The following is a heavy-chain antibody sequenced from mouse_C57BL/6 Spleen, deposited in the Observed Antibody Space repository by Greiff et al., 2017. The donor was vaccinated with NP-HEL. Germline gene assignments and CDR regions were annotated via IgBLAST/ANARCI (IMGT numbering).Heavy chain of an antibody. J-gene: IGHJ3*01. Sequence: EVQVEESGPGLVKPSPSLSLTCSVTGYSITSGYYWNWIRQFPGNKLEWMGYISYDGSNNYNPSLKNRISITRDTSKNQFFLKLNSVTTEDTAAYYCARGDGGYPAWFAYWGQGTLVTVSA. D-gene: IGHD2-3*01. CDR3: ARGDGGYPAWFAY. CDR2: ISYDGSN. CDR1: GYSITSGYY. V-gene: IGHV3-6*01.